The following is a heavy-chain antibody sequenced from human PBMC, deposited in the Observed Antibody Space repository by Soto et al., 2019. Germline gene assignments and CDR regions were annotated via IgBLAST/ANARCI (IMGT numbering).Heavy chain of an antibody. CDR2: IYYSGST. V-gene: IGHV4-39*01. J-gene: IGHJ6*02. CDR1: GGSLSSSSYY. D-gene: IGHD4-17*01. Sequence: PSETLSLTCTVSGGSLSSSSYYWGWIRQPPGKGLEWIGSIYYSGSTYYNPSLKSRVTISVDTSKNQFSLKLSSVTAADTAVYYCARTMTTVTTTFYYYGMDVWGQGTTVTVSS. CDR3: ARTMTTVTTTFYYYGMDV.